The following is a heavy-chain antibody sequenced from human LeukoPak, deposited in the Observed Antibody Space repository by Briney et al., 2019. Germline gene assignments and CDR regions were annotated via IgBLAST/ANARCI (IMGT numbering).Heavy chain of an antibody. CDR3: AREYSHCSGGSCPHIIFDY. CDR2: ISNNGGYT. CDR1: GFTFSSSA. V-gene: IGHV3-23*01. J-gene: IGHJ4*02. D-gene: IGHD2-15*01. Sequence: PGGSLRLSCAASGFTFSSSAMSWVRQAPGKGLEWVSAISNNGGYTYYADSVQGRFTISRDNSKSTLCLQMNSLRAEDTAVYYCAREYSHCSGGSCPHIIFDYWGQGTLVTVSS.